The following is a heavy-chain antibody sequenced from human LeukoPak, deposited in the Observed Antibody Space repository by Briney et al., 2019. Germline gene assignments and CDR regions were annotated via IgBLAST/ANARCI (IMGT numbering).Heavy chain of an antibody. Sequence: PPETLSLTCAVCGGSFSGYYWSWIRQPPGKGLEWIGEINHSGSTNYNPSLKSRVTISVDTSKNQFSLKLSSVTAADTAVYYCARSSRSPFDYWGRGTLVTVSS. J-gene: IGHJ4*02. CDR3: ARSSRSPFDY. CDR2: INHSGST. CDR1: GGSFSGYY. V-gene: IGHV4-34*01.